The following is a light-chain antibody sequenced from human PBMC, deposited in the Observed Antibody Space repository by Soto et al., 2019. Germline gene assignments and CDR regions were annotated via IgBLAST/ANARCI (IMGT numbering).Light chain of an antibody. CDR1: QSVSSSN. Sequence: EIVLTQSPGTLSLSPGARATLSCRASQSVSSSNLAWYQQKPGQAPRLLIYGASSRATGIPDRFSDSGSGTDFTLTISRLEPEDFEVYYCQQYGVSQGPLGGGTKVYIK. CDR3: QQYGVSQGP. J-gene: IGKJ4*01. CDR2: GAS. V-gene: IGKV3-20*01.